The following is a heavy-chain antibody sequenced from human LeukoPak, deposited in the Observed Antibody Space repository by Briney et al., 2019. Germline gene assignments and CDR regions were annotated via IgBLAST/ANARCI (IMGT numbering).Heavy chain of an antibody. Sequence: GGSLRLSCAASGFTLSSYAMHWVRQAPGKGLEWVAVISYDGSNKYYADSVKGRFTTSRDNSKNTLYLQMNSLRAEDTAVYYCARDLKTAMDYFDYWGQGALVTVSS. CDR3: ARDLKTAMDYFDY. V-gene: IGHV3-30*04. CDR2: ISYDGSNK. CDR1: GFTLSSYA. D-gene: IGHD2-2*01. J-gene: IGHJ4*02.